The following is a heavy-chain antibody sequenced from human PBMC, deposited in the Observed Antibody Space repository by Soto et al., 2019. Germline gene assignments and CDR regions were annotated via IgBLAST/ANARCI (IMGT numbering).Heavy chain of an antibody. CDR3: AKDDSLILASWGAAEGIDWYFDL. Sequence: GGSLRLSCAASGFTFSSYAMSWVRQAPGKGLEWVSAISGSGGSTYYADSVKGRFTISRDNSKNTLYLQMNSLRAEDTAVYYCAKDDSLILASWGAAEGIDWYFDLWGRGTLVTVSS. V-gene: IGHV3-23*01. D-gene: IGHD7-27*01. CDR1: GFTFSSYA. CDR2: ISGSGGST. J-gene: IGHJ2*01.